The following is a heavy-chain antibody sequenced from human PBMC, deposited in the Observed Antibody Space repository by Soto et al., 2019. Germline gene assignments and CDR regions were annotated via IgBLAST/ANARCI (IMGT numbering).Heavy chain of an antibody. CDR2: IYYTGST. CDR1: GGSIRFSNYY. Sequence: SETLSLTCTLSGGSIRFSNYYWGWIRQSPGKGLEWIGNIYYTGSTYYNPSLKSRVTISVDTSKNQFSLSLRSVTAADTAVYYCARGYTPKIIDYWGQGTLVTVSS. V-gene: IGHV4-39*01. J-gene: IGHJ4*02. D-gene: IGHD5-12*01. CDR3: ARGYTPKIIDY.